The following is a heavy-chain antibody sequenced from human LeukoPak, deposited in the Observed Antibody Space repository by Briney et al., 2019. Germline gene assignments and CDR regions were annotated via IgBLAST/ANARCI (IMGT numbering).Heavy chain of an antibody. Sequence: SETLSLTCTVSGGSISSTNYYWGWIRQPPGKGLDWIGSIYYSGSTYYNPSLKSRLTISLDTSKNQLSLRLSSVTAADTAFYYCARRYNWNDRWDWGQGTLVTVSP. CDR1: GGSISSTNYY. D-gene: IGHD1-1*01. J-gene: IGHJ4*02. V-gene: IGHV4-39*07. CDR3: ARRYNWNDRWD. CDR2: IYYSGST.